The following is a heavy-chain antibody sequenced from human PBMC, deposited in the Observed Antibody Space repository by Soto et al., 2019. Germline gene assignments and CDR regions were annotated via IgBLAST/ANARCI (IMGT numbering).Heavy chain of an antibody. CDR3: VKQHPLDSRAWHD. CDR1: GYSFPSFW. CDR2: IYPGDSET. Sequence: GESLKISCKVSGYSFPSFWIGWVRQMPGKGLEWLGSIYPGDSETRYSPSFQGEVTISADKSITTAYLHWSSLRASDTATYYCVKQHPLDSRAWHDWGQGTLVTVSS. D-gene: IGHD6-19*01. J-gene: IGHJ4*02. V-gene: IGHV5-51*01.